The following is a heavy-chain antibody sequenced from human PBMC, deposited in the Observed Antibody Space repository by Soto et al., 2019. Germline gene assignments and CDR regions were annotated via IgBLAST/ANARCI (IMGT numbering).Heavy chain of an antibody. D-gene: IGHD3-3*01. CDR1: GFTFSSYA. CDR3: AKVAIFGVVRDYYGMDV. CDR2: ISGSGGST. J-gene: IGHJ6*02. V-gene: IGHV3-23*01. Sequence: GGSLILSCAASGFTFSSYAMSWVRQAPGKGLEWVSAISGSGGSTYYADSVKGRFTISRDNSKNTLYLQMNSLRAEDTAVYYCAKVAIFGVVRDYYGMDVWGQGTTVTVSS.